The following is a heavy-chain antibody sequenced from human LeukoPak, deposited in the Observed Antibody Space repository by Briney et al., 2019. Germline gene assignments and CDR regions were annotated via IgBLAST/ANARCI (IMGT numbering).Heavy chain of an antibody. CDR3: ASGSTSWIFGMDV. D-gene: IGHD2-2*01. CDR1: GGSFSGYY. Sequence: SETLSLTCAVYGGSFSGYYWSWIRQPPGKGLEWIGYIYYSGSTNYNPSLKSRVTISVDTSKNQFSLKLSSVTAADTAVYYCASGSTSWIFGMDVWGQGTTVTVSS. V-gene: IGHV4-59*01. J-gene: IGHJ6*02. CDR2: IYYSGST.